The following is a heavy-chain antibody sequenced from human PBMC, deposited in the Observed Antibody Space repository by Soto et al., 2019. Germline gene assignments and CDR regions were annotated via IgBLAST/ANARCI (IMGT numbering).Heavy chain of an antibody. Sequence: AASGFTFSSYSMNWVRQAPGKGLEWVSYISSSSSTIYYADSVKGRFTISRDNAKNSLYLQMNSLRAEDTAVYYCARELSPWDIVVVVAATPPVGAFDIWGQGTMVTVSS. D-gene: IGHD2-15*01. CDR3: ARELSPWDIVVVVAATPPVGAFDI. CDR2: ISSSSSTI. CDR1: GFTFSSYS. V-gene: IGHV3-48*01. J-gene: IGHJ3*02.